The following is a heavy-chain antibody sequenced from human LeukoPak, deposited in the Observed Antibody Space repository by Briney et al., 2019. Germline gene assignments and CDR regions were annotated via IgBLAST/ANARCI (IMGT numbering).Heavy chain of an antibody. V-gene: IGHV3-74*01. CDR1: GFTFSTYW. CDR2: IKSDGGT. J-gene: IGHJ1*01. CDR3: ARAPSEIGGYYPEYFRH. D-gene: IGHD3-22*01. Sequence: PGGSLRLSCAASGFTFSTYWMHWVRQAPGKGLVWVSRIKSDGGTNYADSVKGRFTISRDNAKKTVSLQMNSLRPEDTGVYYCARAPSEIGGYYPEYFRHWGQGHPGRRLL.